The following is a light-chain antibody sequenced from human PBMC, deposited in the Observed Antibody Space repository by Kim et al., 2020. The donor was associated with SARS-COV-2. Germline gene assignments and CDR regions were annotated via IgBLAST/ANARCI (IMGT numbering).Light chain of an antibody. J-gene: IGLJ3*02. CDR2: KDS. V-gene: IGLV3-27*01. Sequence: VPVAPEQTSSITCSGDVLEKKQARWFQQKPGQAPVLVIYKDSDRPSGIPERFSGSSSGTTVTFTISGAQVEDEADYYCYSAADKGVFGAGTQLTVL. CDR1: VLEKKQ. CDR3: YSAADKGV.